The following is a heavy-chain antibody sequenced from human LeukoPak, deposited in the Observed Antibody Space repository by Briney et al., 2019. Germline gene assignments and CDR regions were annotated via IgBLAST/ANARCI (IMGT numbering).Heavy chain of an antibody. Sequence: PSETLTLTCTVSGGSFSSYDWSWIRQAAGKGLEWIGRIYSTGSTKYNPSLKSRVIMSVDTSKNQFSLRLMSGTGADTTVYYCAGQISSAGTAGFDYWGQGALVTVSS. V-gene: IGHV4-4*07. CDR2: IYSTGST. CDR1: GGSFSSYD. J-gene: IGHJ4*02. CDR3: AGQISSAGTAGFDY. D-gene: IGHD6-13*01.